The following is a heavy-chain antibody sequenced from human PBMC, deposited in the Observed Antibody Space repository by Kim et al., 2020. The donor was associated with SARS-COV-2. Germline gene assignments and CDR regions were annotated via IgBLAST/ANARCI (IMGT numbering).Heavy chain of an antibody. J-gene: IGHJ4*02. CDR3: ACSLAGMALKY. D-gene: IGHD2-8*01. CDR1: GGSISSYY. Sequence: SETLSLTCTVSGGSISSYYWSWIRQPPGKGLEWIGYIYYSGSTNYHPSLKSRVTISVDPSKNQFSLKLSSVTAADTAVYYCACSLAGMALKYWCQGTLVT. CDR2: IYYSGST. V-gene: IGHV4-59*08.